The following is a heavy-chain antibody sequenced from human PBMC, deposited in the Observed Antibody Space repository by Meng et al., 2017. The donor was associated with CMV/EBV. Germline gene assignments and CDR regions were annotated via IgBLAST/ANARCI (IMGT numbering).Heavy chain of an antibody. Sequence: QVQLQEPAPGLVNPSETLSFTCTVSGGSISSYYWSWIRQPAGKGLEWIGRIYTSGSTNYNPSLKSRVTMSADTSKNQFSLKLSSVTAADTAVYYCARDLMNCSSTSCANWFDPWGQGTLVTVSS. J-gene: IGHJ5*02. CDR3: ARDLMNCSSTSCANWFDP. CDR2: IYTSGST. V-gene: IGHV4-4*07. CDR1: GGSISSYY. D-gene: IGHD2-2*01.